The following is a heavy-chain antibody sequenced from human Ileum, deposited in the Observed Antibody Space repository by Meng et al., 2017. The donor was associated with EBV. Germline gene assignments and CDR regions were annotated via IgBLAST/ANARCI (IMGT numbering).Heavy chain of an antibody. J-gene: IGHJ4*02. V-gene: IGHV4-4*02. CDR1: DDSTIRGNW. D-gene: IGHD3-10*01. Sequence: PIRVRPSGTLSLPCIVSDDSTIRGNWWTGVRQPPGKGLEWIGEILHAGVTNYNPSLKSRVSMSVDRSRIQASLNLSSVTAADTAVYYCARGNKVSDRGFDYWGQGTLVTVAS. CDR3: ARGNKVSDRGFDY. CDR2: ILHAGVT.